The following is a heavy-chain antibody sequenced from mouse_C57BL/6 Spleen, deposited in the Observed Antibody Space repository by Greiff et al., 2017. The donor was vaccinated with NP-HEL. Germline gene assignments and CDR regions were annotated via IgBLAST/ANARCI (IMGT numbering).Heavy chain of an antibody. CDR3: ARIYGNYDYYAMDY. J-gene: IGHJ4*01. Sequence: QVQLQQPGAELVRPGTSVKLSYKASGYTFTSYWMHWVKQRPGQGLEWIGVIDPSDSYTNYNQKFKGKATLTVDTSSSTAYMQLSSLTSEDSAVYYCARIYGNYDYYAMDYWGQGTSVTVSS. V-gene: IGHV1-59*01. D-gene: IGHD2-1*01. CDR2: IDPSDSYT. CDR1: GYTFTSYW.